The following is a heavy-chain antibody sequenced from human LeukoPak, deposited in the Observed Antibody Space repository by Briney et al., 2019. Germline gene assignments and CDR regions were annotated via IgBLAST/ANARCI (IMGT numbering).Heavy chain of an antibody. CDR2: INANSGGT. Sequence: ASVKVSCKASGYTFTGYYIHWVRQAPGQGLEWMGWINANSGGTDYAQKFQDRVTMTRDTSISTAYMKLSRLRSDDTAVYYCARDGHGGNSFDYWGQGTLVTVSS. D-gene: IGHD4-23*01. CDR1: GYTFTGYY. J-gene: IGHJ4*02. V-gene: IGHV1-2*02. CDR3: ARDGHGGNSFDY.